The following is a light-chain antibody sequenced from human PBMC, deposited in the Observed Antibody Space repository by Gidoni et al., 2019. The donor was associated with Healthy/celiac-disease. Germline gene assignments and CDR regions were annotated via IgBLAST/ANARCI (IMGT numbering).Light chain of an antibody. J-gene: IGKJ4*02. V-gene: IGKV3-15*01. Sequence: ELVLTQSPATLSVSPGERATLSCRASQSVSSNLPWYQQKPGHAPRLLIYGASTRATGIPARFRGSGSGTEFTLTISSLQYEDFAVYYCQQYNNWPPLTFGGGTKVGIK. CDR3: QQYNNWPPLT. CDR2: GAS. CDR1: QSVSSN.